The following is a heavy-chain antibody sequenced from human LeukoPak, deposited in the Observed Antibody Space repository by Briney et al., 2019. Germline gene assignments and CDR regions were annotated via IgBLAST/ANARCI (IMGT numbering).Heavy chain of an antibody. V-gene: IGHV3-30-3*01. CDR1: GFTFSSYA. J-gene: IGHJ4*02. CDR3: ARTLFYYDILTGYSTHFDY. Sequence: PGGSLRLSCAASGFTFSSYAMHWVRQAPGKGLEWVAVILYDGSNKYYADSVKGRFTISRDNSKNTLYLQMNSLRAEDTAVYYCARTLFYYDILTGYSTHFDYWGQGTLVTVSS. CDR2: ILYDGSNK. D-gene: IGHD3-9*01.